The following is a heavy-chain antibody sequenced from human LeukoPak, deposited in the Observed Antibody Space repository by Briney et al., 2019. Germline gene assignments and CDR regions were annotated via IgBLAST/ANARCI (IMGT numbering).Heavy chain of an antibody. CDR3: ARDQVVVTATASDY. CDR1: GYAFTDYY. J-gene: IGHJ4*02. D-gene: IGHD2-21*02. V-gene: IGHV1-2*02. Sequence: ASVKVSCKASGYAFTDYYMHWVRQAPGRRLEWMGWINPNNSVTNYAQQFQGRVTMTSDTSISTAYLDLRRLRSDDTAVYYCARDQVVVTATASDYWGQGTLVTVSS. CDR2: INPNNSVT.